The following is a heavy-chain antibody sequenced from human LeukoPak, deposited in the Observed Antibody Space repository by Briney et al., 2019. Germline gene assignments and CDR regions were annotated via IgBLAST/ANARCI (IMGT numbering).Heavy chain of an antibody. Sequence: GASVKVSCKASGYTLTGYYMHWVRQAPGQGLEWMGWINPNSGGTNYAQKFQGRVTMTRDTSISTAYMELSRLRSDDTAVYYCARDLYSGSYYKDYWGQGTLVTVSS. CDR1: GYTLTGYY. V-gene: IGHV1-2*02. CDR3: ARDLYSGSYYKDY. CDR2: INPNSGGT. D-gene: IGHD1-26*01. J-gene: IGHJ4*02.